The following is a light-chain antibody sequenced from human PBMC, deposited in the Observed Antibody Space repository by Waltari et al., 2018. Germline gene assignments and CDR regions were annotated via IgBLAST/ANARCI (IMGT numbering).Light chain of an antibody. V-gene: IGLV2-14*03. CDR2: DVS. J-gene: IGLJ2*01. CDR3: SSYISSDTLEL. Sequence: QSALTQPASVSGSPGPSIPISCTGPSRDVGGYNYFSWYQQHPGKAPKLIIFDVSNRPSGVSSRFSGSKSGNTASLTISGLQDQDEADYYCSSYISSDTLELFGGGTSLTVL. CDR1: SRDVGGYNY.